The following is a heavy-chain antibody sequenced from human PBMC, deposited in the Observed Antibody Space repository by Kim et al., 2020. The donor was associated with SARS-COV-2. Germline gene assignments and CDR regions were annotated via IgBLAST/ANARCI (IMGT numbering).Heavy chain of an antibody. J-gene: IGHJ3*02. CDR3: AGSRVSTDLDAFDI. V-gene: IGHV1-18*01. Sequence: ASVKVSCKASGYTFPNSRITWVRQAPEQGPEWMGWINIYSDNTKYARRLQGRVTMTIDASTSTAYMELRSLRSDDTAVYYCAGSRVSTDLDAFDIWGQGTVVTVSS. D-gene: IGHD1-26*01. CDR1: GYTFPNSR. CDR2: INIYSDNT.